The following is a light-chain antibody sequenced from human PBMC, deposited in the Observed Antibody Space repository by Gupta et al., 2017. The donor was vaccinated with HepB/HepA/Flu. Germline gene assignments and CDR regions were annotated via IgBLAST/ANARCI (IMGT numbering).Light chain of an antibody. CDR2: AAS. Sequence: DIQLTQSPSFLSASVGDRVTITCRASQAISSYLDWYQQKPGKAPKLLIYAASTLQSGVPPRFSGSGSGTEFTLTSRSLQPEDFATYYCQQLNSYPLFGGGTKVEIK. CDR1: QAISSY. V-gene: IGKV1-9*01. J-gene: IGKJ4*01. CDR3: QQLNSYPL.